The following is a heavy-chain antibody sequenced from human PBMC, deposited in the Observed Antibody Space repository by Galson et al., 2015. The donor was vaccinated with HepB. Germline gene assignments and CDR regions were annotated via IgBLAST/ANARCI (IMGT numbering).Heavy chain of an antibody. CDR1: GGSFRGYY. V-gene: IGHV4-34*01. J-gene: IGHJ6*02. Sequence: SETLSLTCAVYGGSFRGYYWSWIRQPPGKGLEWIGEINHSGSTNYNPSLKSRVPISVDTSKNQFSLKLSSVTAADTAVYYCARGRPYSSSTHYYYYYGMDVWAKGPRSPSP. D-gene: IGHD6-6*01. CDR3: ARGRPYSSSTHYYYYYGMDV. CDR2: INHSGST.